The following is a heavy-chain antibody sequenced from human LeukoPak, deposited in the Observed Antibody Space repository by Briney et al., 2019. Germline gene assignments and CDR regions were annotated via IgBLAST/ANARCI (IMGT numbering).Heavy chain of an antibody. D-gene: IGHD3-22*01. CDR1: GYTFIGYY. J-gene: IGHJ4*02. CDR3: ARSPRYYDSSGIDDY. V-gene: IGHV1-2*02. CDR2: INPNSGGT. Sequence: ASVKVSCKASGYTFIGYYMHWVRQAPGQGLEWMGWINPNSGGTNYAQKFQGRVTMTRDTSISTAYMELSRLRSDDTAVYYCARSPRYYDSSGIDDYWGQGTLVTVSS.